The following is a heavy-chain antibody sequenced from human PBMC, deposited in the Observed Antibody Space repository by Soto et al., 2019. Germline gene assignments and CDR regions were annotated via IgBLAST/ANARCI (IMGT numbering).Heavy chain of an antibody. J-gene: IGHJ5*02. CDR3: ARGPVSGGSWWWFDP. CDR2: IGTAGDT. D-gene: IGHD2-15*01. Sequence: EVQLVEPGGGLVQPGGSLRLSCAASGFTFSSYDMHWVRQPTGKSLEWVSAIGTAGDTYYPDSVKGRFTISRENAKNSLYLQMNSLRVGDTAVYYCARGPVSGGSWWWFDPWGQGTLVTVSS. V-gene: IGHV3-13*01. CDR1: GFTFSSYD.